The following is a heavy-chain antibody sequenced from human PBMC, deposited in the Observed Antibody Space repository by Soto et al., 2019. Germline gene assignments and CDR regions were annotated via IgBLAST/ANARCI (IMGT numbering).Heavy chain of an antibody. V-gene: IGHV3-21*01. J-gene: IGHJ6*03. Sequence: PGGSLRLSCAASGFTFSSYSMHWVRQAPGKGLEWLSSISSTSRFIYYADSVKGRFTTSRDNARNSLYLQMSSLRAEDTAVYYCARRITMVRGVYYYYYIDVWGKGTTVTVSS. D-gene: IGHD3-10*01. CDR2: ISSTSRFI. CDR3: ARRITMVRGVYYYYYIDV. CDR1: GFTFSSYS.